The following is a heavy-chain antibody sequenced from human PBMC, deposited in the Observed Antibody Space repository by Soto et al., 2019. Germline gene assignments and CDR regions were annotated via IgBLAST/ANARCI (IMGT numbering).Heavy chain of an antibody. CDR2: IIPIFGTA. J-gene: IGHJ5*02. CDR1: GGTFSSYA. V-gene: IGHV1-69*13. CDR3: AKKVLFVPVAPSDRFDP. D-gene: IGHD2-2*01. Sequence: SVKVSCKASGGTFSSYAISWVRQAPGQGLEWMGGIIPIFGTANYAQKFQGRVTITADESTSTAYMELSSLRAEDTAVYYCAKKVLFVPVAPSDRFDPWGQGTLVTVSS.